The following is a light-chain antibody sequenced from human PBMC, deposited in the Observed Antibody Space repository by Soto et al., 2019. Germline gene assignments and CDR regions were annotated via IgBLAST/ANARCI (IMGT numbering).Light chain of an antibody. CDR2: DVN. CDR3: SSYTTRNTRV. J-gene: IGLJ2*01. Sequence: QSALTQPASVSGSPGQSITISCTGSSSDVGTYNYVSWYQQHPGKAPKLMIYDVNNRPSGVSNRFSGSKSGNTASLTISGLQAEDEADYYCSSYTTRNTRVFGGGTKLTVL. V-gene: IGLV2-14*01. CDR1: SSDVGTYNY.